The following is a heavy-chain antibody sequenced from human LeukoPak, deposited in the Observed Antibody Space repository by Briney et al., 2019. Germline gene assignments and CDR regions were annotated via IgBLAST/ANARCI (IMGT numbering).Heavy chain of an antibody. CDR2: INPNSGGI. V-gene: IGHV1-2*02. D-gene: IGHD6-19*01. CDR1: GYTFTGYY. CDR3: GRDRAVAGTAIDAFDI. J-gene: IGHJ3*02. Sequence: ASVKLSCKASGYTFTGYYIHWVRQAPGQGLEWMGWINPNSGGIKYAQKFQGRVTMTRDTSISTAYMELSRLRSDDTAVYYCGRDRAVAGTAIDAFDIWGQGTMVTVSS.